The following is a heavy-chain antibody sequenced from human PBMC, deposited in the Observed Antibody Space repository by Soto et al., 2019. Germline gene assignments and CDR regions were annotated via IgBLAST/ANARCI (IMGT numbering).Heavy chain of an antibody. D-gene: IGHD3-10*01. V-gene: IGHV1-2*02. CDR1: GYTFTSYG. CDR2: INPNSGGT. CDR3: ASMVRGVLDP. J-gene: IGHJ5*02. Sequence: ASVKVSCKASGYTFTSYGISWVRQAPGQGLEWMGWINPNSGGTNYAQKFQGRVTMTRDTTISTDYMELSRLRSDDTAVYYCASMVRGVLDPWGQGTLVTGSS.